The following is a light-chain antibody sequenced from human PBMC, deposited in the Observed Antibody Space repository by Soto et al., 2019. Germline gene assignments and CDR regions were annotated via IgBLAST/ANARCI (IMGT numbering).Light chain of an antibody. CDR3: CAYAGDSHFV. Sequence: QSVPTQPASVSGSPGQSITISCTGASSDVGSYDLVSWYQQHPGKAPKLIIYEVTERPSGVSNRFSGSKSGNTASLTISGLQAEDEADYYCCAYAGDSHFVFGIGTKLTVL. V-gene: IGLV2-23*02. CDR1: SSDVGSYDL. J-gene: IGLJ1*01. CDR2: EVT.